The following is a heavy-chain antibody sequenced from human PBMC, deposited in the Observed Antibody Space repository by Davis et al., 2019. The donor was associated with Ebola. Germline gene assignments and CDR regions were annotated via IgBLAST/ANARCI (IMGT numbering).Heavy chain of an antibody. CDR1: GGSVSSGSYY. V-gene: IGHV4-61*01. Sequence: PGGSLRLSCTVSGGSVSSGSYYWSWIRQPPGKGLEWIGYIYYSGSTNYNPSLKSRVTISVDTSKNQFSLKLSSVTAADTAVYYCARNGHFTMVRGVIPHFDYWGQGTLVTVSS. CDR3: ARNGHFTMVRGVIPHFDY. CDR2: IYYSGST. J-gene: IGHJ4*02. D-gene: IGHD3-10*01.